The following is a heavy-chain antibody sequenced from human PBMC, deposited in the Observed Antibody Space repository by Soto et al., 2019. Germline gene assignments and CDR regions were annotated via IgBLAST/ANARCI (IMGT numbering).Heavy chain of an antibody. V-gene: IGHV1-18*01. Sequence: QVQLVQSGAEVKKPGASVKVSCKASGYTFTSYGITWVRQAPGQGLEWMGWISPYNGNTTYAQKVKGRVIMTTDSSTTTAFMELRSLRSDDTAVYYCARAKGYWSGVSCFLSWFDPWGQGALVTVSS. CDR3: ARAKGYWSGVSCFLSWFDP. J-gene: IGHJ5*02. CDR2: ISPYNGNT. CDR1: GYTFTSYG. D-gene: IGHD2-15*01.